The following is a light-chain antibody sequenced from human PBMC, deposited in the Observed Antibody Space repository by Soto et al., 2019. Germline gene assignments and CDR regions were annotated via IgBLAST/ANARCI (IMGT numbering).Light chain of an antibody. Sequence: DVQMTQSPSSLSASVGDRVPITCRASQSIASYLNWYQQRPGKAPKLLIYAASNLESGVPSRFSGSGSETDFTLTISSLQPEDFATYYCQESYRSPVTFGQGTKVDIK. CDR1: QSIASY. CDR2: AAS. CDR3: QESYRSPVT. J-gene: IGKJ2*01. V-gene: IGKV1-39*01.